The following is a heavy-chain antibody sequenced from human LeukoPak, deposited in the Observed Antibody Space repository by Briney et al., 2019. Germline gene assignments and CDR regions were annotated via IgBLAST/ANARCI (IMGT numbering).Heavy chain of an antibody. CDR1: GYTFTSYG. CDR2: ISAYNGNT. D-gene: IGHD3-22*01. CDR3: ARDYYYDSSGYYYGSFDY. V-gene: IGHV1-18*01. Sequence: ASVKVSCKASGYTFTSYGISWVRQAPGQGLEWMGWISAYNGNTNYAQKLQGRVTMTTDTSTSTAYMELRSLRSEDTAVYYCARDYYYDSSGYYYGSFDYWGQGTLVTVSS. J-gene: IGHJ4*02.